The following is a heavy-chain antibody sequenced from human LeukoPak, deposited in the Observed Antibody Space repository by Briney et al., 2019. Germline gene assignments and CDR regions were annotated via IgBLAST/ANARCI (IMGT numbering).Heavy chain of an antibody. V-gene: IGHV1-69*01. J-gene: IGHJ4*02. CDR2: IIPIFGTA. Sequence: SVKVSCKASGGTFSSYAISWVRQAPGQGLEWMGGIIPIFGTANYAQKFQGRVTITADESTTTAYMELSSLRSEDTAVYYCARAILTGYPTFDYWGQGTLVTVSS. CDR1: GGTFSSYA. CDR3: ARAILTGYPTFDY. D-gene: IGHD3-9*01.